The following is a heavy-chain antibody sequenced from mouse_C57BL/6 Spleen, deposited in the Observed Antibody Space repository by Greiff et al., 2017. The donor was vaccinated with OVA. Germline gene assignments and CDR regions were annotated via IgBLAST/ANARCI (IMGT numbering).Heavy chain of an antibody. Sequence: VQLQQSGAELVRPGSSVKLSCKASGYTFTSYWMHWVKQRPIQGLEWIGNIDPSDSETHYNQKFKDKATLTVDKSSSTAYMQLSSLTSEDSAVYYCARFDYVVYYFDYWGQGTTLTVSS. J-gene: IGHJ2*01. V-gene: IGHV1-52*01. CDR3: ARFDYVVYYFDY. CDR2: IDPSDSET. CDR1: GYTFTSYW. D-gene: IGHD2-4*01.